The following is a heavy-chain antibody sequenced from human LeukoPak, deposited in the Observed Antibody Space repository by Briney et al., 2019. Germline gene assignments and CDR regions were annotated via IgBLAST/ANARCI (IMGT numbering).Heavy chain of an antibody. D-gene: IGHD3-10*01. V-gene: IGHV3-23*01. CDR3: ANPIRGWLRVY. CDR1: GFTFSSYA. Sequence: GGSLTLSCAAAGFTFSSYAMSWVRQAPGKGLEWVSAISGSGGSTYYADSVKVRFTTSRDNSKNTLYLQMNSLRAEATAVYYCANPIRGWLRVYWGQGTLVTVSS. J-gene: IGHJ4*02. CDR2: ISGSGGST.